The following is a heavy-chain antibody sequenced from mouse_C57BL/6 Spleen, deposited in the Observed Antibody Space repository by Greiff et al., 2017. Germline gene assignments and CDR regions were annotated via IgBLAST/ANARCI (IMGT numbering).Heavy chain of an antibody. CDR1: GYAFSSSW. Sequence: VQLQQPGPELVKPGASVKISCKASGYAFSSSWMNWVKQRPGKGLEWIGRIYPGDGDTNYNGKFKGKATLTADKSSSTAYMQHSSLTSEDSAVYFCARSGVTTRWYFDVWGTGATVPVSS. CDR3: ARSGVTTRWYFDV. CDR2: IYPGDGDT. V-gene: IGHV1-82*01. J-gene: IGHJ1*03. D-gene: IGHD2-2*01.